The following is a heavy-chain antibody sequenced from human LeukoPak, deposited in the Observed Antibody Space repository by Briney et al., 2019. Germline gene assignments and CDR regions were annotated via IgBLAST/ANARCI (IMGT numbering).Heavy chain of an antibody. J-gene: IGHJ5*02. Sequence: GGSLRLSCAASGFTFTSAWMSWLRQTPEKGLEWVADMNEDGSGRFYVDSAKGRFTISRDDTQNSVYLQMNSLRVEDTAVYCCAAWFGESVPWGQGTLVTVSS. CDR3: AAWFGESVP. V-gene: IGHV3-7*01. CDR1: GFTFTSAW. D-gene: IGHD3-10*01. CDR2: MNEDGSGR.